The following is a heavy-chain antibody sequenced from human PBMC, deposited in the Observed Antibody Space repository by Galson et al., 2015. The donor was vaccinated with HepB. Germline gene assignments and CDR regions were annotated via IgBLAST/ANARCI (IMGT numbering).Heavy chain of an antibody. CDR3: AREGIKWLGEDHFTGVSYDGLDV. CDR1: GFTFNSYW. CDR2: IKEDGSEK. J-gene: IGHJ3*01. D-gene: IGHD3-10*01. V-gene: IGHV3-7*01. Sequence: SLRLSCAASGFTFNSYWMNWVRQAPGKGLEWVANIKEDGSEKNYVGSVRGRFTISRDNAKKSLSLQMSSLRVEDTAVYYCAREGIKWLGEDHFTGVSYDGLDVWGQGTTVTVTS.